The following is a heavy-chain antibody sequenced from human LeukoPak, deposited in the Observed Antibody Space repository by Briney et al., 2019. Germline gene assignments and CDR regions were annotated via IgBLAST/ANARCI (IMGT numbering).Heavy chain of an antibody. J-gene: IGHJ4*02. CDR2: ISYDGSNK. CDR1: GFTFSSYG. V-gene: IGHV3-30*18. CDR3: AKGLRYSDN. Sequence: GESLKISCAASGFTFSSYGMHWVRQAPGKGLEWVAVISYDGSNKYYADSAKGRFTISRDNSKNTLYLQMNSLRAGDTAVYYCAKGLRYSDNWGQGTLVTVSS. D-gene: IGHD3-9*01.